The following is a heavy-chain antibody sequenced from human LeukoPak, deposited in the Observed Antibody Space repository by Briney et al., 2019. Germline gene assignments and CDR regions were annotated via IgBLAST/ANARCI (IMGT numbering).Heavy chain of an antibody. CDR3: ARGVRYFDWLDLGWFDP. Sequence: SETLSLTCAVYGGSFSGYYWSWIRQPPGKGLEWIGEINHSGSTNYNPSLKSRVTISVDTSKNQFSLKLSSVTAADTAVYYCARGVRYFDWLDLGWFDPWGQGTLVTVSS. CDR2: INHSGST. D-gene: IGHD3-9*01. CDR1: GGSFSGYY. V-gene: IGHV4-34*01. J-gene: IGHJ5*02.